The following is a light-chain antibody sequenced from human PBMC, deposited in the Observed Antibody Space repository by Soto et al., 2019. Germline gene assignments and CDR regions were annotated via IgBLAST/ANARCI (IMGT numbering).Light chain of an antibody. J-gene: IGKJ1*01. V-gene: IGKV1-5*03. CDR2: QAS. Sequence: DIPMTQSPSTLSASVGDRVTITCRASQFIGRSLAWYQQKPGKAPKVLIYQASSLDTGVPSRFSGSGSGTEFTLTINTQQRDDFATYYCQQYEYYWTFGQGTKVDIK. CDR3: QQYEYYWT. CDR1: QFIGRS.